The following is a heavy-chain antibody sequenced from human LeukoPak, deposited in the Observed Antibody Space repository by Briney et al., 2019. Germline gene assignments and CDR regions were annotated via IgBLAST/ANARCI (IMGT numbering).Heavy chain of an antibody. CDR2: INDDGTMK. Sequence: GSLRLSCAASGCSITTNWMHWIRQTPGKRLEWVADINDDGTMKYYVASVRGRSTISRDTTKKSLYLLMNRMGAEATVVYFCANVPRIPVPYWGRGTLVTVSS. V-gene: IGHV3-7*01. J-gene: IGHJ4*02. CDR3: ANVPRIPVPY. D-gene: IGHD1-14*01. CDR1: GCSITTNW.